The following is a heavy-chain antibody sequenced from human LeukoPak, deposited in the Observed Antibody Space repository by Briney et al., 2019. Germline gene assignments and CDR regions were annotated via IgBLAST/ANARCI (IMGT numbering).Heavy chain of an antibody. CDR1: GGSISSPNW. D-gene: IGHD1-26*01. Sequence: SETLSLTCAVSGGSISSPNWWTWVRPPPGKGLEWIGEIYHSGRTNSNPSLESRAIMSVDKSKNQFSLKLTSVTAADTAVYYCARVGHNWFDPWGQGTLVTVSS. V-gene: IGHV4-4*02. CDR2: IYHSGRT. CDR3: ARVGHNWFDP. J-gene: IGHJ5*02.